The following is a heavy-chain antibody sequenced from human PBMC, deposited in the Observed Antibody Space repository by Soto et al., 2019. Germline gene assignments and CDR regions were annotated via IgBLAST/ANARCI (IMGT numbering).Heavy chain of an antibody. J-gene: IGHJ3*02. CDR3: ARHNWNYGAFDI. CDR2: ISGSGSST. Sequence: PGGSLRLSCAASGFTFSSYAMSWVRQAPGKGLEWVSGISGSGSSTYYADSVKGRFTISRDNSKNTLYLQMNSLRAEDTAVYYCARHNWNYGAFDIWGQGTMVTVSS. V-gene: IGHV3-23*01. CDR1: GFTFSSYA. D-gene: IGHD1-7*01.